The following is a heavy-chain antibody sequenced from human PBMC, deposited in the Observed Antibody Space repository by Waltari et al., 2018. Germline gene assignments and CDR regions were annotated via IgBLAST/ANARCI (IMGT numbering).Heavy chain of an antibody. Sequence: EVQLVESGGGLVQPGGSLRLSCAASGFTFSNYSMNWVRQAPGKGLELVSYISSINDTTYYADSVKGRFTISRDNAKNSLYLQMNSLRAEDTAIYYCARGPYGSGTYLDYWGQGTLVTVSS. V-gene: IGHV3-48*04. D-gene: IGHD3-10*01. CDR3: ARGPYGSGTYLDY. J-gene: IGHJ4*02. CDR2: ISSINDTT. CDR1: GFTFSNYS.